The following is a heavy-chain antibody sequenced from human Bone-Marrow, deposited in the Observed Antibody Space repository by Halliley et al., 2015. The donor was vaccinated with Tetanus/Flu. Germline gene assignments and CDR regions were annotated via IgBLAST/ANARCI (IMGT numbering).Heavy chain of an antibody. D-gene: IGHD3-10*01. CDR2: IRGDGTST. Sequence: VWVSRIRGDGTSTIYADSVTGRFTISRDNAKNTLYLQMNSLRDEDTAVYYCARAPCYYWFDPWGQGTLVSVSS. V-gene: IGHV3-74*01. CDR3: ARAPCYYWFDP. J-gene: IGHJ5*02.